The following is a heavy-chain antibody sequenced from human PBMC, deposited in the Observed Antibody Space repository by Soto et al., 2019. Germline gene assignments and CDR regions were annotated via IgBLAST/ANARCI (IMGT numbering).Heavy chain of an antibody. CDR2: IYYSGST. V-gene: IGHV4-59*08. D-gene: IGHD2-15*01. Sequence: SETLSLTCTVSGVSISSYYWSWIRQPPGKGLEWIGYIYYSGSTNYNPSLKSRVTISVDTSKNQFSLKLSSVTAADTAVYYCARQHGLGYCSGGSCPRAAFDIWGQGTMVTVSS. CDR1: GVSISSYY. J-gene: IGHJ3*02. CDR3: ARQHGLGYCSGGSCPRAAFDI.